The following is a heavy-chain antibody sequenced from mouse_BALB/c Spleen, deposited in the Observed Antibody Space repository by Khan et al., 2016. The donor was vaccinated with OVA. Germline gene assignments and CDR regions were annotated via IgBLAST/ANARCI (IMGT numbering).Heavy chain of an antibody. Sequence: QVQLQQSGAELAKPGASVKMSCKASGYTFTNHWMHWVKQRPGQGLEWIGYINPSTDYTEYNQKFKDKATLTADKSSSTAYMQLTSLTSEDSALYYCVNHGSSSAWFTYWGQGTLVTVSA. CDR1: GYTFTNHW. CDR2: INPSTDYT. D-gene: IGHD1-1*01. J-gene: IGHJ3*01. CDR3: VNHGSSSAWFTY. V-gene: IGHV1-7*01.